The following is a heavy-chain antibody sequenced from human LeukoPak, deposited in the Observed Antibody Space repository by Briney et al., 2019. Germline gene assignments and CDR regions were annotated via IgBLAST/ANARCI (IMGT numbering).Heavy chain of an antibody. CDR2: ISSSSSYI. CDR3: ARDLSSSWFYFDY. Sequence: GGSLRLSCAASGFTFSSYSMNWVRQAPGKGLEWVSSISSSSSYIYYADSVKGRFTISGDNAKNSLYLQMNSLRAEDTAVYYCARDLSSSWFYFDYWGQGTLVTVSS. V-gene: IGHV3-21*01. D-gene: IGHD6-13*01. J-gene: IGHJ4*02. CDR1: GFTFSSYS.